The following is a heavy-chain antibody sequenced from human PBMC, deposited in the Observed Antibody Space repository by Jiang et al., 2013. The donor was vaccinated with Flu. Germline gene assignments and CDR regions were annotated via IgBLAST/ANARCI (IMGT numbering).Heavy chain of an antibody. D-gene: IGHD3-16*01. Sequence: LLKPSETLSLTCTVSGGSISSYYWSWIRQPPGKGLEWIGYIYYSGSTNYNPSLKSRVTISVDTSKNQFSLKLSSVTAADTAVYYCARDGGLGYYGMDVWGQGTTVTVSS. CDR2: IYYSGST. CDR3: ARDGGLGYYGMDV. V-gene: IGHV4-59*01. J-gene: IGHJ6*02. CDR1: GGSISSYY.